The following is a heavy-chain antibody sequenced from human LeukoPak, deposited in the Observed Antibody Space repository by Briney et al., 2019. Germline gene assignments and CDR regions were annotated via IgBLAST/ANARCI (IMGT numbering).Heavy chain of an antibody. V-gene: IGHV1-18*01. J-gene: IGHJ6*03. CDR3: ARVPPYCSSTSCYSYYMDV. D-gene: IGHD2-2*01. Sequence: ASVKVSCKASGYTFASYDNNWVRQAPGQGLERMGWISAYNGNTNYAQKLQGRVTMTTDTSTSTAYMELRGLRSDDTAVYYCARVPPYCSSTSCYSYYMDVWGKGTTVTVSS. CDR1: GYTFASYD. CDR2: ISAYNGNT.